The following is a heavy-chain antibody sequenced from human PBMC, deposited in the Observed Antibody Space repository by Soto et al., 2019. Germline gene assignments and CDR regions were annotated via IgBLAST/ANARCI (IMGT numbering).Heavy chain of an antibody. CDR1: GYTFTSYD. CDR2: MNPNSSNT. J-gene: IGHJ6*02. V-gene: IGHV1-8*01. Sequence: QVQLVQSGAEVKKPGASVKVSCKASGYTFTSYDSNWVRQAIGQGLERMGWMNPNSSNTGYAKKFEGRVTTTRNTSISTSYMELSTLRSEDAAVYYGAIAREYYYGMDVWGQGTTVTVYS. CDR3: AIAREYYYGMDV.